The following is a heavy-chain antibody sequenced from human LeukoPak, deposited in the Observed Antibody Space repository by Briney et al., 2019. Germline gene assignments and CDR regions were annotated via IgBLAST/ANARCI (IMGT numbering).Heavy chain of an antibody. CDR1: GGPFSGYY. CDR3: ARGRGYSSSWYLY. Sequence: SEPLSLTCAVYGGPFSGYYWSWIRQPPGKGLEWIGEINHSGSTNYNPSLKSRVTISVDTSKNQFSLKLSSVTAADTAVYYCARGRGYSSSWYLYWGQGTLVTVSS. CDR2: INHSGST. D-gene: IGHD6-13*01. J-gene: IGHJ4*02. V-gene: IGHV4-34*01.